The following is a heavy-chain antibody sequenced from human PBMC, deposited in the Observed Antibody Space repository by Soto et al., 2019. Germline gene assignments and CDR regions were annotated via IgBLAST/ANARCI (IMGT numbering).Heavy chain of an antibody. CDR2: INPSGGST. D-gene: IGHD2-8*01. V-gene: IGHV1-46*01. CDR1: GYTFTSYY. J-gene: IGHJ4*02. CDR3: ATHCTANGVCYDY. Sequence: ASVKLSCTASGYTFTSYYMHWVRQAPGQGLEWMGIINPSGGSTSYAQKFQGRVTMTRDTSTSTVYMELSSLRSEDTAVYYCATHCTANGVCYDYWGQGTLVTVSS.